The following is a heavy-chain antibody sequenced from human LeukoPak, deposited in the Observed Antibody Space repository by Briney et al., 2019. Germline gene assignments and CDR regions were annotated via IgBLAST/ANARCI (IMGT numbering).Heavy chain of an antibody. Sequence: GGSLRLSCAASGFTFSSYGMHWVRQAPGKGPQWVAFIRYDGSNKFYADSMKGRFTISRDNSKNTLYLQMNSLRAEDTAVYYCAKEAFDCRGGSCYSYYFDFWGQGALVTVSS. CDR2: IRYDGSNK. CDR1: GFTFSSYG. J-gene: IGHJ4*02. D-gene: IGHD2-15*01. CDR3: AKEAFDCRGGSCYSYYFDF. V-gene: IGHV3-30*02.